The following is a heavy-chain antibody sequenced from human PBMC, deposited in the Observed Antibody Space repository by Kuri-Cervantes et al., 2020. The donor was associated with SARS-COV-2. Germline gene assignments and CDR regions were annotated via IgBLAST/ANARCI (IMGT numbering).Heavy chain of an antibody. J-gene: IGHJ5*02. CDR2: IYYSGST. D-gene: IGHD1-26*01. Sequence: GSLRLSCTVSGGSISSHYWSWIRQPPGKGLEWIGYIYYSGSTNYNPSLKSRVTISVDTSKNQVSLKLTSVTAADTAVYYCARGKGGDNDWFDPWGQGTLVTVSS. V-gene: IGHV4-59*11. CDR3: ARGKGGDNDWFDP. CDR1: GGSISSHY.